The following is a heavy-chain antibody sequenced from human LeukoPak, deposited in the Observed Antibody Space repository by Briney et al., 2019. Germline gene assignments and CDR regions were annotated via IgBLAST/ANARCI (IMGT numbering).Heavy chain of an antibody. CDR2: INNSGST. CDR1: GGSFSGHY. V-gene: IGHV4-34*01. Sequence: SETLSLTCAVYGGSFSGHYWSWIHQPPGKGLEWIGEINNSGSTNYNPSLKSRVTISVDTSKNQFSLKVNSVTAADTAVYYCARHPAGTIDYWGQGTLVTVSS. D-gene: IGHD6-19*01. J-gene: IGHJ4*02. CDR3: ARHPAGTIDY.